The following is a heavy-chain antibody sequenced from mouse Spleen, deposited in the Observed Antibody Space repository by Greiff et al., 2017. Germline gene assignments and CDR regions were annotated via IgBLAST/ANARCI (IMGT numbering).Heavy chain of an antibody. CDR1: GFNINDDY. CDR3: TVWSPYYFDY. J-gene: IGHJ2*01. D-gene: IGHD2-10*02. V-gene: IGHV14-4*01. CDR2: IDPENGDT. Sequence: VQLQQSGAELVRPGASVKLSCTASGFNINDDYMHWVKQRPGQGLEWIGWIDPENGDTEYASKFQGKATITADTSSNTAYLQLSSLTSEDTAVYYCTVWSPYYFDYWGQGTTLTVSS.